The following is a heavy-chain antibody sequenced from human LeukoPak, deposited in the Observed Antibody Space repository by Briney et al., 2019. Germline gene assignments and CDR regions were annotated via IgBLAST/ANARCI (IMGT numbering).Heavy chain of an antibody. J-gene: IGHJ4*02. Sequence: GGSLSLSYAASGFTFSSYSMNWVRQAQGKGLEWVSYISSSSTIYYADSVKGRFTISRDNAKNSLYLQMNSLRVEDTAVYYCARGGNSLDYWGQGTLVTVSS. D-gene: IGHD3-10*01. CDR3: ARGGNSLDY. CDR1: GFTFSSYS. CDR2: ISSSSTI. V-gene: IGHV3-48*01.